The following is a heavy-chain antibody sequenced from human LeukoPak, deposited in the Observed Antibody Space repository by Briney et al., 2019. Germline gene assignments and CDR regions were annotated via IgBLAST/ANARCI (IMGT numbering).Heavy chain of an antibody. D-gene: IGHD3-9*01. V-gene: IGHV4-59*01. CDR3: ARGVDYDNNYFQYGMDV. J-gene: IGHJ6*02. CDR1: GGSISSYY. CDR2: IYYSGST. Sequence: SETLSLTCTVYGGSISSYYWSWIRQPPGKGLEWIGYIYYSGSTNYNPSLKSRVTISVDRSKNQFSLKLNSVTAADTAVYYCARGVDYDNNYFQYGMDVWGRGTTVTVSS.